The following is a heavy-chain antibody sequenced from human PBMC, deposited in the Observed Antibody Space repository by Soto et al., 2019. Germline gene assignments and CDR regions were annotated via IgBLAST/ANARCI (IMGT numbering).Heavy chain of an antibody. D-gene: IGHD4-17*01. CDR1: GYTFTSYG. V-gene: IGHV1-18*01. J-gene: IGHJ4*02. CDR2: ISAYNGNT. CDR3: ARAPYDYGDPQGGDRFDY. Sequence: QVQLVQSGAEVKKPGASVKVSCKASGYTFTSYGISWVRQAPGQGLEWMGWISAYNGNTNYAQKLQGRVTMTTDTATSTAYMELRSLRSDDTAVYYCARAPYDYGDPQGGDRFDYWGQGTLVTVSS.